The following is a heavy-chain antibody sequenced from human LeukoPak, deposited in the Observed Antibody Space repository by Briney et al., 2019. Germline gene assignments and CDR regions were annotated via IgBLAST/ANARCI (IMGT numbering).Heavy chain of an antibody. V-gene: IGHV1-18*04. D-gene: IGHD3-22*01. CDR1: GYTFTGYY. CDR3: ARSYYYDSSGSDFDY. J-gene: IGHJ4*02. CDR2: ISAYNGNT. Sequence: ASVKVSCKASGYTFTGYYMHWVRQAPGQGLEWMGWISAYNGNTNYAQKLQGRVTMTTDTSTSTAYMELRSLRSDDTAVYYCARSYYYDSSGSDFDYWGQGTLVTVSS.